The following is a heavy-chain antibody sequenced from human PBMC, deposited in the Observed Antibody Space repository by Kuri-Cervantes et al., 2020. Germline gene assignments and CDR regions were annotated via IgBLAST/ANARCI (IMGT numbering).Heavy chain of an antibody. CDR3: ARVVVVVPDPNTGGWYFDL. Sequence: SVKVSCKASGGTFSSYAISWVRQAPGQGLEWMGGIIPIFGTANYAQKFQGRVTITADESTSTAYMELSSQRSEDTAVYYCARVVVVVPDPNTGGWYFDLWGRGTLVTVSS. J-gene: IGHJ2*01. CDR2: IIPIFGTA. CDR1: GGTFSSYA. V-gene: IGHV1-69*13. D-gene: IGHD2-2*01.